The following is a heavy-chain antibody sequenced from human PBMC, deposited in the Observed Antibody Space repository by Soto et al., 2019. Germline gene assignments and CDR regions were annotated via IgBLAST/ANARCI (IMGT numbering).Heavy chain of an antibody. CDR1: GYSIISGYY. J-gene: IGHJ3*01. CDR3: ARSHNYFASRGYVFDF. CDR2: IYYTGST. Sequence: SETLSLTCVVSGYSIISGYYWGWVRQPPGKGLEWIGRIYYTGSTDYNPSLKGRVTISVDTSKNQFSLKLSSVTAADTALYYCARSHNYFASRGYVFDFWGQGAMVTVSS. D-gene: IGHD3-22*01. V-gene: IGHV4-38-2*01.